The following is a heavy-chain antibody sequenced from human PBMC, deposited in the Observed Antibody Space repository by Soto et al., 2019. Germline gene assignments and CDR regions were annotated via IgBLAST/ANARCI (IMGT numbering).Heavy chain of an antibody. CDR2: ISYDGSNK. D-gene: IGHD4-17*01. CDR1: GFTFGSYG. J-gene: IGHJ5*02. CDR3: AKPYGDYTNCFDP. V-gene: IGHV3-30*18. Sequence: QVQLVESGGGVVQPGRSLGLSCAASGFTFGSYGMHWVRQAPGKGLEWVAVISYDGSNKYYADSVKGRFTISRDNSKNTLYLQMNSLRAEDTAVYYCAKPYGDYTNCFDPWGQGTLVTVSS.